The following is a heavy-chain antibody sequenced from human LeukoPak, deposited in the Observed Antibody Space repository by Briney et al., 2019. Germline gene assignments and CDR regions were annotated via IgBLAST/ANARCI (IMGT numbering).Heavy chain of an antibody. J-gene: IGHJ6*03. CDR3: ARDPLRWLQNNYYYYYMDV. D-gene: IGHD5-24*01. CDR1: GFTFSSYG. V-gene: IGHV3-48*02. CDR2: ISSTSRTV. Sequence: GGSLRLSCATSGFTFSSYGMNWVRQAPGKGLEWVSYISSTSRTVYDADSVKGRFTISRDNAKNSLYLQMNSLRDEDTAVYYCARDPLRWLQNNYYYYYMDVWGKGTTVTVSS.